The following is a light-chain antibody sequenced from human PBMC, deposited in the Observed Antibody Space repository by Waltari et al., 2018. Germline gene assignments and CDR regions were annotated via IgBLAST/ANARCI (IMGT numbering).Light chain of an antibody. CDR2: DNN. CDR3: GTWDSSLSAVV. V-gene: IGLV1-51*01. Sequence: QSVLTQPPSVSAAPGQKVTTPCSGSHPNIGNNNLSLYQQFPGTAPKFVIYDNNRRPSGIPDRFSGSKSGTSATLGITGLQTGDEADYYCGTWDSSLSAVVFGGGTKLTVL. J-gene: IGLJ2*01. CDR1: HPNIGNNN.